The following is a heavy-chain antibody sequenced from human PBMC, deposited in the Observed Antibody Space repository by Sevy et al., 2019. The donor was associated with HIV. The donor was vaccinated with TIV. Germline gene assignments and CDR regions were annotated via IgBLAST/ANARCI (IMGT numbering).Heavy chain of an antibody. Sequence: GGSLRLSCTASGFTFGDYAMSWFRQAPGKGLEWVGFIRSKAYGGTTEYAASVKGRFTISRDNSKSIAFLQMNGLKTEDTAGYYCTGVITMVRGVGEYYYYGMDVWGQGTTVTVSS. CDR1: GFTFGDYA. CDR3: TGVITMVRGVGEYYYYGMDV. J-gene: IGHJ6*02. CDR2: IRSKAYGGTT. V-gene: IGHV3-49*03. D-gene: IGHD3-10*01.